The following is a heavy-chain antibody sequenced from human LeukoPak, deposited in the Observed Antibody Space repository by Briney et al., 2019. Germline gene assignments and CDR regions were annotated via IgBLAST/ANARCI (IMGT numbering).Heavy chain of an antibody. J-gene: IGHJ3*02. CDR3: ARIRKSNSWYDAFDI. CDR1: GYTFTAYF. V-gene: IGHV1-2*02. D-gene: IGHD6-13*01. Sequence: GASVTVSCTASGYTFTAYFIHWVRQAPGQGLEWMGWINPNSGATTFAQKFQGRVTMTRDTSISTAYMDLSRLKSDDTAVYYCARIRKSNSWYDAFDIWGQGTMVTVPS. CDR2: INPNSGAT.